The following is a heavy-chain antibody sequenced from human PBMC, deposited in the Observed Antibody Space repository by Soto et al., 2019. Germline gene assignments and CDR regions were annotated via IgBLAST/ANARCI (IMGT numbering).Heavy chain of an antibody. CDR1: GYTLTELS. Sequence: QVQLVQSGAEVKKPGASMKVSCKVSGYTLTELSMHWVRQDPGKGLEWMGGFDPEDGETIYAQKFQGRVTMTEDTSTDTAYMELSSLRSEDTAVYYCATALWLGAFWGGKFDPWGQGTLVTVSS. CDR2: FDPEDGET. J-gene: IGHJ5*02. V-gene: IGHV1-24*01. D-gene: IGHD3-10*01. CDR3: ATALWLGAFWGGKFDP.